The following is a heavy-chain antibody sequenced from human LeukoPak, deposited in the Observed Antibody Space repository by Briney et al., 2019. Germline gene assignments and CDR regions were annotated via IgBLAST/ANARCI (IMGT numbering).Heavy chain of an antibody. CDR2: IRYDGSNK. CDR1: GFTFSSYG. D-gene: IGHD3-10*01. Sequence: GGSLRLSCAASGFTFSSYGTHWVRQAPGKGLEWVAFIRYDGSNKYYADSVKGRFTISRDNSKNTLYLQMNSLRAEDTAVYYCARGGYYGSGSPCFDLWGRGTLVTVSS. CDR3: ARGGYYGSGSPCFDL. V-gene: IGHV3-30*02. J-gene: IGHJ2*01.